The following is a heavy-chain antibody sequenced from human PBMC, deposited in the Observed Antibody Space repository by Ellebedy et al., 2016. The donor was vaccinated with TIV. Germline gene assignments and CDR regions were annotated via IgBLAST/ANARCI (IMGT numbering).Heavy chain of an antibody. CDR3: ARGHCGGDCYFYYYYGMDV. J-gene: IGHJ6*02. Sequence: ASVKVSCKASGYTFTSYGISWVRQAPGQGLEWMGWISAYNGNTNYAQKLQGRVTMTTDTSTSTAYMELRSLRSDDTAVYYCARGHCGGDCYFYYYYGMDVWGQGTTVTVSS. CDR2: ISAYNGNT. V-gene: IGHV1-18*04. CDR1: GYTFTSYG. D-gene: IGHD2-21*02.